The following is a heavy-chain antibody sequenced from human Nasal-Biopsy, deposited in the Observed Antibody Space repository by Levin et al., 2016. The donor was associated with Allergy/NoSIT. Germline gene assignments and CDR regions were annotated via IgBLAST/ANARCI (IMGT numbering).Heavy chain of an antibody. D-gene: IGHD2-21*02. CDR3: ARDSVAFCGADCSDQDAFGI. CDR1: GYTFSSFG. V-gene: IGHV1-18*01. CDR2: ISTYNGNT. J-gene: IGHJ3*02. Sequence: ASVKVSCKASGYTFSSFGISWVRQAPGQGLEWMGWISTYNGNTDYAQNLQGRVTMTTDTSMRTAYMELQSLRSDDTAVYYCARDSVAFCGADCSDQDAFGIWGQGTMVTVSS.